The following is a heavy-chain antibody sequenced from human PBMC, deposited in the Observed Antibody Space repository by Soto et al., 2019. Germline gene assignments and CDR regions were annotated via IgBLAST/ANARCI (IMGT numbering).Heavy chain of an antibody. Sequence: EVQLLESGGGLVQPGGSLRLSCAASGFTFSRYAMGWVRQAPGKGLEWVSVISGSGGNIHYADSVKGRFTISRDNSKHTLYLQMNSLRVEDTAVYNCATQDFRGTTGTTWGQGTLVTVSS. V-gene: IGHV3-23*01. D-gene: IGHD1-1*01. CDR3: ATQDFRGTTGTT. CDR1: GFTFSRYA. J-gene: IGHJ4*02. CDR2: ISGSGGNI.